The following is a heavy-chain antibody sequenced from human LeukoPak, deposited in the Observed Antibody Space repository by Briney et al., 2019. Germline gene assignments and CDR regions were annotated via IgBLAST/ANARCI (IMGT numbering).Heavy chain of an antibody. CDR1: GFTFSSYE. D-gene: IGHD2-15*01. Sequence: PGGSLRLSCAASGFTFSSYEMNWVRQAPGKGLEWVSYISSGGSTISYADSVKGRFTISRDNAKNSLYLQMNSLRAEDTAVYYCARVSLCSGGSCYYFLDYWGRGTLVTVSS. CDR3: ARVSLCSGGSCYYFLDY. CDR2: ISSGGSTI. V-gene: IGHV3-48*03. J-gene: IGHJ4*02.